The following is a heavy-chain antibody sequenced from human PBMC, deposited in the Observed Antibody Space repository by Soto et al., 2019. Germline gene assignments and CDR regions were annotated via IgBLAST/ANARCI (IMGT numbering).Heavy chain of an antibody. V-gene: IGHV4-30-2*05. J-gene: IGHJ6*02. CDR3: ARNELVRGAHDYYYGMDV. CDR2: IYYSGST. CDR1: GGSISSGRYA. D-gene: IGHD3-10*01. Sequence: SETLYLTCAVSGGSISSGRYAWSWIRQPPGKGLEWIGYIYYSGSTYYNPSLKSRVTISVDTSKNQFSLKLSSVTAADTAVYYCARNELVRGAHDYYYGMDVWGQGTTVTVSS.